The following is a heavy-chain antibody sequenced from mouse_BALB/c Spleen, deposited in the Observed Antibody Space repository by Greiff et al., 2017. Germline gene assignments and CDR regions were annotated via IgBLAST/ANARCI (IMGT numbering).Heavy chain of an antibody. CDR1: GFNIKDTY. Sequence: VQLQQSRAELVKPGASVKLSCTASGFNIKDTYMHWVNQRPEQGLEWIGRIDPANGNTKYDPKFQGKATITADTSSNTAYLQLSSLTSEDTAVYYCARYDYDVGYAMDYWGQGTSVTVSS. V-gene: IGHV14-3*02. J-gene: IGHJ4*01. D-gene: IGHD2-4*01. CDR3: ARYDYDVGYAMDY. CDR2: IDPANGNT.